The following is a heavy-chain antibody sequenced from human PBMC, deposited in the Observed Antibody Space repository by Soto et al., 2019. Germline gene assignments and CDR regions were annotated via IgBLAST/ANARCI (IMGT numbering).Heavy chain of an antibody. CDR1: GFTFTSHS. CDR2: IRGTT. J-gene: IGHJ3*02. CDR3: ARDDSFAFDI. V-gene: IGHV3-48*01. D-gene: IGHD2-21*01. Sequence: PGGSLRLSCAASGFTFTSHSMNWVRQAPGKGLEWVSYIRGTTHYADSVKGRFTISRDNARSSLYLQMNSLRADDTAVYYCARDDSFAFDIWGQGTMVTVSS.